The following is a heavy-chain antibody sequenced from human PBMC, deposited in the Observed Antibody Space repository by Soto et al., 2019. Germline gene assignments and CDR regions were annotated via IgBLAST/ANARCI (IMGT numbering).Heavy chain of an antibody. CDR3: ASAPVIFGVITIYYFYS. CDR2: MYHSGST. V-gene: IGHV4-39*01. CDR1: GDSISSSTYY. Sequence: PSETLSLTCTVSGDSISSSTYYWGWIRTPPGKGLEGIGSMYHSGSTYYGPSLKSRVTISVDTSKNQFSLRLSSVTASDTAVYYCASAPVIFGVITIYYFYSWGQGTQVTVSS. J-gene: IGHJ4*02. D-gene: IGHD3-3*01.